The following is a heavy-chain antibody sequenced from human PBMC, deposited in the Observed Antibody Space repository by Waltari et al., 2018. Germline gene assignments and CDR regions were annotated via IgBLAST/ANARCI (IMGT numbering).Heavy chain of an antibody. Sequence: RLQESGQGLVRPSGTLSLTCTVAGGSINSSTWWSWVRQSPGKGLEWVGEMYHSGRSNYNPALKGRVTMSVDKSKNNFSLKVTSMTAADTAVYYCARSMGYSGSGSYNPFDIWGQGTKVTVSS. V-gene: IGHV4-4*02. CDR3: ARSMGYSGSGSYNPFDI. J-gene: IGHJ3*02. CDR2: MYHSGRS. D-gene: IGHD3-10*01. CDR1: GGSINSSTW.